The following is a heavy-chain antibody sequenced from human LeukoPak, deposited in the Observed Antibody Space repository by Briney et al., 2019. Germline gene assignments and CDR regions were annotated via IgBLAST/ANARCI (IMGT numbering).Heavy chain of an antibody. V-gene: IGHV3-38-3*01. J-gene: IGHJ4*02. CDR1: GFTVSSNE. D-gene: IGHD6-19*01. CDR2: ISGGST. Sequence: GGSLRLSCAASGFTVSSNEMSWVRQAPGKGLEWVSSISGGSTYYADSVKGRFTISRDNSKNTLYLQMNSLRAEDTAVYYCAKDGSGWYLYYFDYWGQGTLVTVSS. CDR3: AKDGSGWYLYYFDY.